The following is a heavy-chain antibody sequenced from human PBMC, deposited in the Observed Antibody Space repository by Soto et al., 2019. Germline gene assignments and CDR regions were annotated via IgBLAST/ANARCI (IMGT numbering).Heavy chain of an antibody. CDR3: ARLRKYYYYYYGMDV. CDR1: GGSISSYY. J-gene: IGHJ6*02. CDR2: IYYSGST. Sequence: SETLSLTCTVSGGSISSYYWSWIRQPPGKGLEWIGYIYYSGSTNYNPSLKGRVTISVDTSKNQFSLKLSSVTAADTAVYYCARLRKYYYYYYGMDVWGQGTTVTVSS. V-gene: IGHV4-59*01.